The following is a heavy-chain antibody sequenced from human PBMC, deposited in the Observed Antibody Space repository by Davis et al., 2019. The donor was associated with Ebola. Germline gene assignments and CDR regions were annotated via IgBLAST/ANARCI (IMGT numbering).Heavy chain of an antibody. V-gene: IGHV3-23*01. CDR3: VSGTYTDRAFDI. D-gene: IGHD1-26*01. CDR2: ISGSGGTT. CDR1: GFTFSNAW. J-gene: IGHJ3*02. Sequence: PGGSLRLSCAASGFTFSNAWMSWVRQAPGKGLEWVSVISGSGGTTYYAESVRGRFTISRDNSKNTLYLQMNTLRAEDTAIYSCVSGTYTDRAFDIWGQGTMVTVSS.